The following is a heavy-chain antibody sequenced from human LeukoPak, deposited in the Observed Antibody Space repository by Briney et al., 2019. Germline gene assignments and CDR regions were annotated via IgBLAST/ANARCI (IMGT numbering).Heavy chain of an antibody. V-gene: IGHV4-38-2*01. CDR1: GYSISSGYD. Sequence: SETLSLTCAVSGYSISSGYDWGWIRQPPGKGLEWIGSVYHSGSTYYNPSLKSRVTISVDTSKNQFSLKLSSVTAADTAVYYCASRSGSYYGPFDHWGQGTLVTVSS. D-gene: IGHD1-26*01. J-gene: IGHJ4*02. CDR2: VYHSGST. CDR3: ASRSGSYYGPFDH.